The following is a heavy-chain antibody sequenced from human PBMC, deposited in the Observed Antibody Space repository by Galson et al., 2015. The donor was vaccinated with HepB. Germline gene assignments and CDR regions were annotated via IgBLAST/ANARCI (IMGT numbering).Heavy chain of an antibody. CDR2: ISSSSSNI. J-gene: IGHJ3*02. D-gene: IGHD1-14*01. CDR1: RFTFSDYS. V-gene: IGHV3-48*02. CDR3: ARDSRYDPDAFDI. Sequence: SLRLSCAASRFTFSDYSMNWVRQAPGKGLEWISYISSSSSNIYYADPVEGRFTISRDNAENSLHLQMNSLRDEDTAVYFCARDSRYDPDAFDIWGQGTMVIVSS.